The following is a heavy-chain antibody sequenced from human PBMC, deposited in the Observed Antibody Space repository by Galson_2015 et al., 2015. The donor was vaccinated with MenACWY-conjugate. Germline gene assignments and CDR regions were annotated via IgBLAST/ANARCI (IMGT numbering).Heavy chain of an antibody. J-gene: IGHJ4*02. CDR2: MSRSGTS. V-gene: IGHV3-23*01. CDR3: AREYYGWGSFWP. Sequence: SLRLSCAASGFTFSNYGMAWVRQAPGKGLDWVSAMSRSGTSYYAASVKGRFTISRDNSKNTLYLQMNSLRVEDTAVYYCAREYYGWGSFWPWGQGTLVIISS. D-gene: IGHD3-10*01. CDR1: GFTFSNYG.